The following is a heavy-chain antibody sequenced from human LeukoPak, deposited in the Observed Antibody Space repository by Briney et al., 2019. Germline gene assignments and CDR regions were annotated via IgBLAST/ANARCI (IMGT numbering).Heavy chain of an antibody. Sequence: PGGSLRLSCAASGFTFSTYWMHWVRQAPGKGLVWVSRIKSDGSTNYADSVKGRFTISRDNANNTLSLQMNSLRPEDTGVYYCARAPSEIGGYYPEYLRHWGQGTLVTVSS. CDR1: GFTFSTYW. CDR3: ARAPSEIGGYYPEYLRH. V-gene: IGHV3-74*01. CDR2: IKSDGST. D-gene: IGHD3-22*01. J-gene: IGHJ1*01.